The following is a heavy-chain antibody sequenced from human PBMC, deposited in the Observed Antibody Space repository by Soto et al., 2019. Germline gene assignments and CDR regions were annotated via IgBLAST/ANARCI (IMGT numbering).Heavy chain of an antibody. CDR1: GGSIRSYY. Sequence: SETLSLTCSVSGGSIRSYYWSWIRQPPGKGLEWIGYIYYTGSTNYNPSLKSPVTISVDTSKNQFSLKLTSVTAADTAVYYYAANYYNYYYMDVWGKGTTVTVSS. CDR2: IYYTGST. J-gene: IGHJ6*03. CDR3: AANYYNYYYMDV. V-gene: IGHV4-59*01.